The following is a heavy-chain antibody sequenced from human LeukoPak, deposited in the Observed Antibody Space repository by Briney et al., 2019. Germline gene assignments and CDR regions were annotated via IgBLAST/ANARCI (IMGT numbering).Heavy chain of an antibody. CDR1: GYTFTRYY. D-gene: IGHD3-16*01. Sequence: ASVKVSCKASGYTFTRYYIHWVRQAPGQGLEWMGKVNPSGGTTTYARKFQGRVTVTRDTPTSTVYMEMSSLRPEDTAVYYCAREESGGLFDYWGQGTLLTVSS. CDR3: AREESGGLFDY. CDR2: VNPSGGTT. V-gene: IGHV1-46*01. J-gene: IGHJ4*02.